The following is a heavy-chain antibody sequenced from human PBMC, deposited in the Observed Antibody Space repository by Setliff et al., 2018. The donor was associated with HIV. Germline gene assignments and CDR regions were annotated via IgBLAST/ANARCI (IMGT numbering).Heavy chain of an antibody. V-gene: IGHV5-51*01. CDR3: ATHKLNNAFDI. CDR1: GYYFTTFW. Sequence: GESLKISCRGSGYYFTTFWIAWVRQMPGKGLEWVGFIYPGDSHTTYSPSCQGQVTISVDTSVSTAYLQWSSLKASDTAMYFCATHKLNNAFDIWGLGTMVTVSS. CDR2: IYPGDSHT. J-gene: IGHJ3*02. D-gene: IGHD2-15*01.